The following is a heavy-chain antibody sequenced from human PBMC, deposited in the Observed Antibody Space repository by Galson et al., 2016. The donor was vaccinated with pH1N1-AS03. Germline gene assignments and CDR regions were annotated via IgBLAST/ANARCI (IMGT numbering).Heavy chain of an antibody. Sequence: VKVSCKVSGYTFTDYNMHWVQQAPGKGLEWMGLVDPDTSKTKYAEKFQGRVTITADTSRDTAYMDLSGLRSADTAIYYCATDGPRGSLSSWGQGTLVTVSS. J-gene: IGHJ4*02. V-gene: IGHV1-69-2*01. CDR2: VDPDTSKT. CDR3: ATDGPRGSLSS. CDR1: GYTFTDYN. D-gene: IGHD6-6*01.